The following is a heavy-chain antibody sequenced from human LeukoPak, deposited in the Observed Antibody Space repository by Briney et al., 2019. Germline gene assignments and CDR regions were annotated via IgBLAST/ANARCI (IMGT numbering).Heavy chain of an antibody. Sequence: GSLRLSCAASGFTFSSYAMSWVRQAPGMGLEWVSSIRGSGSNTYYADSVKGRFTISRDNPKNMVYLQMNSLRAEDTAVYYCARGEVSGIAAAGTYYGMDVWGQGTTVTVSS. V-gene: IGHV3-23*01. CDR3: ARGEVSGIAAAGTYYGMDV. CDR1: GFTFSSYA. J-gene: IGHJ6*02. D-gene: IGHD6-13*01. CDR2: IRGSGSNT.